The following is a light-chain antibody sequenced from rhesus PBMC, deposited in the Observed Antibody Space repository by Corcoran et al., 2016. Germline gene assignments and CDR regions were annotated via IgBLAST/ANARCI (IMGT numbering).Light chain of an antibody. V-gene: IGKV1-33*02. Sequence: DIQMTQSPSSLSTSVGERVTITCPASQGISNLVAWYQRKPGKAPKLLIYAASSLQSGDPSRFSGSGSGTEFTLTITSLQPEDFATYYCQQHNSKPRTFGGGTKVELK. CDR1: QGISNL. CDR3: QQHNSKPRT. CDR2: AAS. J-gene: IGKJ4*01.